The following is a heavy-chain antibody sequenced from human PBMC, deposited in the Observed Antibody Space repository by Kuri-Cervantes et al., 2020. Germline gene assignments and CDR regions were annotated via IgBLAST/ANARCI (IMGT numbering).Heavy chain of an antibody. J-gene: IGHJ6*02. CDR1: GYTFTGYY. V-gene: IGHV1-2*02. CDR2: INPNSGGT. D-gene: IGHD2-2*01. CDR3: AREGGYCSSTSCYWILRDYYYGMDV. Sequence: ASVKVSCRASGYTFTGYYMHWVRRAPGQGLEWMGWINPNSGGTNYAQKFQGRVTMTRDTSISTAYMELSRLRSDDTAVYYCAREGGYCSSTSCYWILRDYYYGMDVWGQGATVTVSS.